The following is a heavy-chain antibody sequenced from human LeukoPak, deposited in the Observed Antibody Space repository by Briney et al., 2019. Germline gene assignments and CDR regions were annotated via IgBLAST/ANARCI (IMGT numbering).Heavy chain of an antibody. V-gene: IGHV3-74*01. CDR2: INSDGSAT. J-gene: IGHJ4*02. Sequence: GGSLRLSCAASGFTFSSYAMSWVRQAPGKGLVWVSRINSDGSATFYADSVKGRFTISRDNAKNTLYLQMNSLRAEDTAVYYCVKAIVAAGYDYWGQGTLVTVSS. CDR1: GFTFSSYA. D-gene: IGHD6-13*01. CDR3: VKAIVAAGYDY.